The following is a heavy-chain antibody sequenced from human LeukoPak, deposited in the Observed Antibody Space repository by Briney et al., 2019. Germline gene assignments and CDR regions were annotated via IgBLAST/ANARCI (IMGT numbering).Heavy chain of an antibody. CDR2: ISAYNGNT. D-gene: IGHD2-2*01. J-gene: IGHJ6*02. V-gene: IGHV1-18*01. CDR3: ARVLAEWEDIVVVPAAMPPTAYYYYGMDV. Sequence: ASVKVSCTASGYTFTSYGISWVRQAPGQGLEWMGWISAYNGNTNYAQKLQGRVTMTTDTSTSTAYMELRSLRSDDTAVYYCARVLAEWEDIVVVPAAMPPTAYYYYGMDVWGQGTTVTVSS. CDR1: GYTFTSYG.